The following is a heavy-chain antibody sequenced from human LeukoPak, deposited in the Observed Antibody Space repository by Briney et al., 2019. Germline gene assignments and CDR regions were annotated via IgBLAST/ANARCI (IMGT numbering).Heavy chain of an antibody. Sequence: SETLSLTCAVYGGSFSGYYWSWIRQPPGKGLEWIGEINHSGSTNYNPSLKSRVTISVDTSKNQFSLKLSSVTAADTAVYYCARGAEMATISLYYFDYWAREPWSPSPQ. CDR1: GGSFSGYY. CDR2: INHSGST. V-gene: IGHV4-34*01. CDR3: ARGAEMATISLYYFDY. J-gene: IGHJ4*02. D-gene: IGHD5-24*01.